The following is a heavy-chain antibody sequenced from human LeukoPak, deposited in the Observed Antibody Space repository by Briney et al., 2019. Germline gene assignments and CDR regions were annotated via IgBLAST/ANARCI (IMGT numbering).Heavy chain of an antibody. CDR3: ARAPLGYCSGGSCYGVDY. CDR1: GGSFSGYY. J-gene: IGHJ4*02. Sequence: SETLSLTCAVYGGSFSGYYWSWIRQPPGKGLEWIGEINHSGSTNYNPSLKSRVTISVDTSKNQISLKLSSVTAADTAVYYCARAPLGYCSGGSCYGVDYWGQGTLVTVSS. CDR2: INHSGST. V-gene: IGHV4-34*01. D-gene: IGHD2-15*01.